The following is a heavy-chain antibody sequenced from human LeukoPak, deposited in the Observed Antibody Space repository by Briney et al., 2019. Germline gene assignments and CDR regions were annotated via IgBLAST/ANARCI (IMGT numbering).Heavy chain of an antibody. Sequence: PSETLSLTCTVSGGSISGSNYYWGWIRQPPGKGLEWIGSIYYNGDTYYNPSLKSRVTKSVDTSKNQFSLKLSSVSAADTAVYYCARSDGTCTWYFDVWGRGTLVTVSS. V-gene: IGHV4-39*01. CDR1: GGSISGSNYY. CDR2: IYYNGDT. J-gene: IGHJ2*01. CDR3: ARSDGTCTWYFDV.